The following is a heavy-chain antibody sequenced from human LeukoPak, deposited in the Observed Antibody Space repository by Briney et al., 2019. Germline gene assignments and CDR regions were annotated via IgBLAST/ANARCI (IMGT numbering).Heavy chain of an antibody. CDR2: INPNSGGT. V-gene: IGHV1-2*06. D-gene: IGHD3-22*01. J-gene: IGHJ5*02. CDR1: GYTFTGYY. Sequence: GASVKVSCKASGYTFTGYYMHWVRQAPGQGLEWMGRINPNSGGTNYAQKFQGRVTMTRDTSISTAYMELSRLRSDDTAVYYCARDVDSSGYSPWFDPWGQGTLVTVSS. CDR3: ARDVDSSGYSPWFDP.